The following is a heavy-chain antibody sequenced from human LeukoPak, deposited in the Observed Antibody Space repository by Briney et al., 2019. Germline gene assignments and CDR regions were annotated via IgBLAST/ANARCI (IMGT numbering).Heavy chain of an antibody. CDR3: ARVRDPYYDSSGYLVY. D-gene: IGHD3-22*01. J-gene: IGHJ4*02. Sequence: GASVKVSCKASGDTFSSYAISWVRQAPGQGLEWMGRIIPIFGIANYAQKFQGRVTITADKSTSTAYMELSSLRSEDTAVYYCARVRDPYYDSSGYLVYWGQGTLVTVSS. CDR1: GDTFSSYA. CDR2: IIPIFGIA. V-gene: IGHV1-69*04.